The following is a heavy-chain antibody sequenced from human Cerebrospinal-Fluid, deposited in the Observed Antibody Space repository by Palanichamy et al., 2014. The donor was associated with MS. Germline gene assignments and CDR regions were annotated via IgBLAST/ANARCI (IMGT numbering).Heavy chain of an antibody. V-gene: IGHV4-34*02. D-gene: IGHD2-15*01. J-gene: IGHJ4*02. CDR2: INHSGNT. Sequence: QQXAAGXLKPSETLPLTCAVYGGSFNDYYWSWVRQPPGKGLEWIGEINHSGNTNYNPSLESRVTISVDTSKNQFSLKLSSATVADTAVYYCARGGACSADSCSILGFDSWGQGTLVTVSS. CDR3: ARGGACSADSCSILGFDS. CDR1: GGSFNDYY.